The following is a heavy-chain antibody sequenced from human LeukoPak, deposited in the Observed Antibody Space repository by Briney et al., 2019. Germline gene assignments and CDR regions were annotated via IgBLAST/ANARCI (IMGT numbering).Heavy chain of an antibody. CDR1: GGTFSSYA. CDR3: ATPGKAITIFGVVNNYYYYMDV. V-gene: IGHV1-69*13. Sequence: ASVKVSCKASGGTFSSYAISWVRQAPGQGLEWMGGIIPIFGTANYAQKFQGRVTITADESTSTAYMELSSLRSEDTAVYYCATPGKAITIFGVVNNYYYYMDVWGKGTTVTVSS. J-gene: IGHJ6*03. CDR2: IIPIFGTA. D-gene: IGHD3-3*01.